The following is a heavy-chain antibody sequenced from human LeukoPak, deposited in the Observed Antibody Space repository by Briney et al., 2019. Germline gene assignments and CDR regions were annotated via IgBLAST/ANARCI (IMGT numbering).Heavy chain of an antibody. CDR2: IYYSGTT. CDR3: ATTYCSGDTCYLDS. CDR1: GGSISSGSYY. V-gene: IGHV4-39*01. Sequence: SETLSLTCTVSGGSISSGSYYWGWIRQPPGKGLEWIGTIYYSGTTYSSPSLKSRVTISVDTSENQFSLRLSSVTAADTAIYYCATTYCSGDTCYLDSWGQGTLVTVSS. J-gene: IGHJ4*02. D-gene: IGHD2-15*01.